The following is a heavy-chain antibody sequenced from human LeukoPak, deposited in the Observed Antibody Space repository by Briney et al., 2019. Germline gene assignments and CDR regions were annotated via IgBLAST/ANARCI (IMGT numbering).Heavy chain of an antibody. J-gene: IGHJ4*02. CDR2: IYYSGST. D-gene: IGHD3-3*01. V-gene: IGHV4-31*03. CDR1: GGSISSGGYY. Sequence: MASQTLSLTCTVSGGSISSGGYYWSWIRQHPGKGLAWIGYIYYSGSTYYNPSLKSRVTISVDTSKNQFSLKLSSVTAADTAVYYCARDGGFWSGYHYFDYWGQGTLVTVSS. CDR3: ARDGGFWSGYHYFDY.